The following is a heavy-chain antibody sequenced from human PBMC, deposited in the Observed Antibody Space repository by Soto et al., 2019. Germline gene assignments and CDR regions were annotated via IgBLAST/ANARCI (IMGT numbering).Heavy chain of an antibody. CDR2: INSDDTSS. CDR1: GLSVSNYW. CDR3: ARGDQIAYYYGMDV. J-gene: IGHJ6*02. Sequence: GGSLRLSCAASGLSVSNYWMHWVRQTPGKGLVWVSRINSDDTSSSYAASVKGRFTISRDNAKNTLYLQMNSLRAEDTDVYYCARGDQIAYYYGMDVWGQGTTVTVSS. V-gene: IGHV3-74*01. D-gene: IGHD2-21*01.